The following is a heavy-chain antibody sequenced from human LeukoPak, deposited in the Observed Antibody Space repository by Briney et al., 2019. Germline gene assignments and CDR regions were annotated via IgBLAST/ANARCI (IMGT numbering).Heavy chain of an antibody. J-gene: IGHJ5*02. CDR1: GYTFTGYY. CDR2: TNPNSGGT. V-gene: IGHV1-2*02. D-gene: IGHD6-13*01. Sequence: ASVKVSCKASGYTFTGYYMHWVRQAPGQGLEWMGWTNPNSGGTNYAQKFQGRVTMTGDTSISTAYMELSRLRSDDTAVYYCARGIAAAGTAGRVFSWFDPWGQGTLVTVSS. CDR3: ARGIAAAGTAGRVFSWFDP.